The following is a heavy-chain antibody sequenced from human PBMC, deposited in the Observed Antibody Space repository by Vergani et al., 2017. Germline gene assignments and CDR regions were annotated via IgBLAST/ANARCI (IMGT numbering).Heavy chain of an antibody. D-gene: IGHD6-6*01. CDR2: ISYDGDTT. J-gene: IGHJ4*02. CDR3: AKEARRYPLAARPLEPFDY. CDR1: GFRFSDYG. V-gene: IGHV3-30*18. Sequence: HVQMVESGGGVVQPGRSLRLSCAVSGFRFSDYGMHWVRQAPGRGLEWVALISYDGDTTYYEDSVKGRFTISRDNSKNTLFLQMHSLRAEDTAVYYCAKEARRYPLAARPLEPFDYWGQGTLVTVSS.